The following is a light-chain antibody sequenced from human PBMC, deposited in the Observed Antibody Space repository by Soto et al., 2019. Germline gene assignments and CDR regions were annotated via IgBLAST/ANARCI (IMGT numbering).Light chain of an antibody. CDR3: SSYTTSSTQV. CDR1: SSDIGAYDY. J-gene: IGLJ1*01. CDR2: EVN. Sequence: QSALTQPASLSGSPGQSITISCTGTSSDIGAYDYVSWFQQHPGKAPKLMISEVNNRPSGVSNRFSGSKSGNTAYLTISGLQAEDEADYYCSSYTTSSTQVLGTRTKVTVL. V-gene: IGLV2-14*01.